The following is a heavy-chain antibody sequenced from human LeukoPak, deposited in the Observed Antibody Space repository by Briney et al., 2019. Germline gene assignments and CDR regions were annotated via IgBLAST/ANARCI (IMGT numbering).Heavy chain of an antibody. Sequence: GGSLRLSCAASGFTFSSYAMHWVRQAPGKGLEWVAVISYDGSNKYYADSVKGRFTISRDNSKNTLYLQMNSLRAEDTAVYYCAREVVPAAPADIWGQGTMVTVSS. CDR2: ISYDGSNK. CDR3: AREVVPAAPADI. V-gene: IGHV3-30-3*01. CDR1: GFTFSSYA. J-gene: IGHJ3*02. D-gene: IGHD2-2*01.